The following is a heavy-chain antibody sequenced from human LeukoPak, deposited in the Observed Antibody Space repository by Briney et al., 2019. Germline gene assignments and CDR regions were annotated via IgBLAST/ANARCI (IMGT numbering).Heavy chain of an antibody. CDR2: ISSSGGST. D-gene: IGHD1-26*01. CDR1: GFTFSSDA. Sequence: GGSLRLSCAASGFTFSSDAMRWVRQAPGKGLEWVSAISSSGGSTYYADSVRGRFIISRDSSKNTLYLQMNSLRAEDTAVYYCAKGGAQVGGQGTLVTVSS. J-gene: IGHJ4*02. CDR3: AKGGAQV. V-gene: IGHV3-23*01.